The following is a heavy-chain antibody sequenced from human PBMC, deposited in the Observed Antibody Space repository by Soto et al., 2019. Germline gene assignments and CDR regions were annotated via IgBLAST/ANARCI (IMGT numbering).Heavy chain of an antibody. CDR2: ISYDGSVE. J-gene: IGHJ4*02. Sequence: QVQLVESGGGVVQPGRSLRLSCAASGFTFKNSAMHWVRQAPGKGLEWVAVISYDGSVEFYADSVKGRFTISRDDFKNTMLLQMGSLRVEDTAVYYCARGLRDFGWRLPFGYWGQGTLVTVSS. V-gene: IGHV3-30-3*01. CDR3: ARGLRDFGWRLPFGY. CDR1: GFTFKNSA. D-gene: IGHD3-9*01.